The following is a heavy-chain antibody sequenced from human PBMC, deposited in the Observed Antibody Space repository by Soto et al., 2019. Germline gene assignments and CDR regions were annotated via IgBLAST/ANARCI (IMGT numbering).Heavy chain of an antibody. Sequence: GGSLRLSCAASGFTFSSYAMSWVRQAPGKGLEWVSAISGSGGSTYYADSVKGRFTISRDNSKNTLYLQMNSLRAEDTAVYYCAKDTIGALVAAAITFDYWGQGTLVTVSS. J-gene: IGHJ4*02. D-gene: IGHD2-15*01. CDR2: ISGSGGST. CDR3: AKDTIGALVAAAITFDY. V-gene: IGHV3-23*01. CDR1: GFTFSSYA.